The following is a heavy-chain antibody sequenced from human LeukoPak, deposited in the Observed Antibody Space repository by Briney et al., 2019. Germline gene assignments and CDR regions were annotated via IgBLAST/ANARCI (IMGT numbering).Heavy chain of an antibody. CDR1: GFTFADYA. CDR2: TRGSGGST. Sequence: GGSLRLSCAAAGFTFADYAMRWGRQAPGKGLEWVSATRGSGGSTYYADSGKGQCTLSRVNSKNTLYLQMNSRRAEDTAVYYCAKSPGSSWYPSCGGPWGRGTRVSVSS. D-gene: IGHD6-13*01. J-gene: IGHJ5*02. V-gene: IGHV3-23*01. CDR3: AKSPGSSWYPSCGGP.